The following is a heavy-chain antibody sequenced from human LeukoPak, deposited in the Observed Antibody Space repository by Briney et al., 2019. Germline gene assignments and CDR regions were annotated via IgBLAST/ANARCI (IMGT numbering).Heavy chain of an antibody. Sequence: GGSLRLSCAASGFTFKNYGLHWVRQAPGKGLEWVAIISYDGSNEYYADAVKGRFTISRDNSRNTLYLQMRSLRAEDTAVYYCAKDRMRGYGDYNWFDPWGQGTLVTVSS. D-gene: IGHD4-17*01. V-gene: IGHV3-30-3*01. CDR1: GFTFKNYG. J-gene: IGHJ5*02. CDR2: ISYDGSNE. CDR3: AKDRMRGYGDYNWFDP.